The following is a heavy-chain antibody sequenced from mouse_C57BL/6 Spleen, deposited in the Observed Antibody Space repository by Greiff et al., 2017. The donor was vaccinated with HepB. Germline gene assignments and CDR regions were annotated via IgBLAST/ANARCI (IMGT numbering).Heavy chain of an antibody. V-gene: IGHV5-17*01. D-gene: IGHD2-1*01. CDR2: ISSGSSTI. Sequence: EVMLVESGGGLVKPGGSLKLSCAASGFTFNDYGTHWVRQAPEKGLEWVAYISSGSSTIYYADTVKGRFTISRDNAKNTLFLQMTSLRSEDTAMYYCARGGYYGNYPFAYWGQGTLVTVSA. CDR3: ARGGYYGNYPFAY. J-gene: IGHJ3*01. CDR1: GFTFNDYG.